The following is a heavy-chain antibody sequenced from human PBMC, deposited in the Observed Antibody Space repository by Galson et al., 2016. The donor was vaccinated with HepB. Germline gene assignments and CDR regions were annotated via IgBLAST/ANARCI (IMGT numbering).Heavy chain of an antibody. CDR2: ISSGRSTV. CDR1: GFTFGSYH. D-gene: IGHD3-16*01. CDR3: VRGGKIIMMAGY. Sequence: SLRLSCAASGFTFGSYHMNWVRQAPGKGLEWVSYISSGRSTVYYADSVKGRFTISRDDAKNSLYLQMNSLRGEDTAVYYCVRGGKIIMMAGYWGQGTLVTVSS. V-gene: IGHV3-48*01. J-gene: IGHJ4*02.